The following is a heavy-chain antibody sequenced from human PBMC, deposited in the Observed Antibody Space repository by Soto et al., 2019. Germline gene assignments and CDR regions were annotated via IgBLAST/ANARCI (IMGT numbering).Heavy chain of an antibody. CDR1: GYTFTSYG. J-gene: IGHJ6*02. CDR2: ISAYNGNT. CDR3: ARAKVLRFLEWLPPTVDYYGMDV. V-gene: IGHV1-18*01. D-gene: IGHD3-3*01. Sequence: ASVKVSCKASGYTFTSYGISWVRQAPRQGLEWMGWISAYNGNTNYAQKLQGRVTMTTDTSTSTAYMELRSLRSDDTAVYYCARAKVLRFLEWLPPTVDYYGMDVWGQGTTVTVSS.